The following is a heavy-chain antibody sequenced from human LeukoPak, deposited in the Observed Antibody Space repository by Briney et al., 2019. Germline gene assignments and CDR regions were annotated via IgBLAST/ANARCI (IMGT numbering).Heavy chain of an antibody. CDR1: GGSISSSSYY. CDR2: IYTSGST. CDR3: ARDLGYGDYASDYFDY. J-gene: IGHJ4*02. Sequence: PSETLSLTCTVSGGSISSSSYYWSWIRQPAGKGLEWIGRIYTSGSTNYNPSLKSRVTMSVDTSKNQFSLKLSSVTAADTAVYYCARDLGYGDYASDYFDYWGQGTLVTVSS. V-gene: IGHV4-61*02. D-gene: IGHD4-17*01.